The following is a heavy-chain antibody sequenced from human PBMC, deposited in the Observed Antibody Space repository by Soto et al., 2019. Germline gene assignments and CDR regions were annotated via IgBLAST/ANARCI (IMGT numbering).Heavy chain of an antibody. CDR2: IYYSGST. CDR1: GGSISSGGYY. Sequence: PSETLSLTCTVSGGSISSGGYYWSWIRQHPGKGLEWIGYIYYSGSTYYNPSLKSRVTISVDTSKNQFSLKLSSVTAADTAVYYCARGGYYGSETFDHWGQGTLVTVSS. D-gene: IGHD3-10*01. V-gene: IGHV4-31*03. J-gene: IGHJ4*02. CDR3: ARGGYYGSETFDH.